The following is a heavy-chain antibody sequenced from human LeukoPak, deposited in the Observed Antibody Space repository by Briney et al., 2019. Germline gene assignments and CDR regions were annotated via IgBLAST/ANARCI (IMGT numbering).Heavy chain of an antibody. J-gene: IGHJ1*01. D-gene: IGHD6-13*01. CDR1: GFTFDDYA. CDR2: ISWNSGSI. V-gene: IGHV3-9*01. CDR3: ATTAAGSYFQH. Sequence: GGSLRLSCATSGFTFDDYAMHWVRQAPGKGLEWVSGISWNSGSIGYADSVKGRFTISRDNAKNSLYLQMNSLRAEDTALYYCATTAAGSYFQHWGQGTLVTVSS.